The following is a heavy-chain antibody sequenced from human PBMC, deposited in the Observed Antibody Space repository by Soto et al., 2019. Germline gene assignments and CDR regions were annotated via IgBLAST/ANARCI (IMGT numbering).Heavy chain of an antibody. CDR3: VQTTGWPGFDF. J-gene: IGHJ4*02. Sequence: GGSLSLSCAASGFTVRSKYMTWVRQAPGKGLEWVSVIYGGGTTYYADSVKGRFTISRDTSKNTLYLQMNSLRAEDTAVYYCVQTTGWPGFDFWGQGTLVTVSS. CDR2: IYGGGTT. D-gene: IGHD6-19*01. CDR1: GFTVRSKY. V-gene: IGHV3-53*01.